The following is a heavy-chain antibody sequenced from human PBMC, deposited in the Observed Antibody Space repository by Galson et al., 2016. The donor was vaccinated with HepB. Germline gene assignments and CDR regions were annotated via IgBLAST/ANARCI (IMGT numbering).Heavy chain of an antibody. CDR1: GFTFSTYG. CDR3: ARDGIAAASYYFDS. D-gene: IGHD6-13*01. J-gene: IGHJ4*02. CDR2: IISTSTTI. Sequence: SLRLSCAASGFTFSTYGMNWVRQAPGKGLEWVSYIISTSTTIFYADSVRGRFTISRDNARNSLYMQMNSLRDEDTAVYYCARDGIAAASYYFDSWGQGTLVTFSS. V-gene: IGHV3-48*02.